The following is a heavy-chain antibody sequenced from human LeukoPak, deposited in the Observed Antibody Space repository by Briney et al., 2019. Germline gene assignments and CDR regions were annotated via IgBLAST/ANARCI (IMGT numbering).Heavy chain of an antibody. Sequence: GASVKVSCKASGGTFISYAVSWVRQAPGQGLEWMGWISAYNGNTNYAQKLQGRVTMTTDTSTTTAYMELRSLRSDDTAVYYCARISRGFDAFDIWGQGTMVTVSS. V-gene: IGHV1-18*01. CDR1: GGTFISYA. J-gene: IGHJ3*02. CDR2: ISAYNGNT. CDR3: ARISRGFDAFDI. D-gene: IGHD3-22*01.